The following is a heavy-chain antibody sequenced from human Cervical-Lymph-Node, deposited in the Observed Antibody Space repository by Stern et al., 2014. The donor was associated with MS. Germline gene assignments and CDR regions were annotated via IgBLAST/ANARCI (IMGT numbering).Heavy chain of an antibody. D-gene: IGHD3-3*01. CDR2: LDWDDDK. CDR1: GFSLSTSGMC. CDR3: ARISGVVTNPPDYGMDV. J-gene: IGHJ6*02. V-gene: IGHV2-70*01. Sequence: QITLKESGPALVKPTQTLTLTCTFSGFSLSTSGMCVSWIRQPPGKALEWLALLDWDDDKYYSTSLKTRLTISKDTSKNQVVLTMTNMDPVDTATYYCARISGVVTNPPDYGMDVWGQGTTVTVSS.